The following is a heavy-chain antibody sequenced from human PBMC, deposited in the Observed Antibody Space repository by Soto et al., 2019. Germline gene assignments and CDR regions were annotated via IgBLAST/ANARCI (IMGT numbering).Heavy chain of an antibody. V-gene: IGHV4-39*01. CDR3: ARHEDDYGDERGFDY. J-gene: IGHJ4*02. Sequence: SETLSLTCTVSGGSISSNNYFWGWIRQPPGKGLEWIGSIYYSGSTYYNPSLKSRLTMSVDTSENQFSLKLSSVTAADTAVYYCARHEDDYGDERGFDYWGQGTLVTVSS. CDR2: IYYSGST. CDR1: GGSISSNNYF. D-gene: IGHD4-17*01.